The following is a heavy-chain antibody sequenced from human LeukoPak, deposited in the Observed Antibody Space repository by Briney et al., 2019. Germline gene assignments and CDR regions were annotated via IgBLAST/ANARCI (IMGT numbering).Heavy chain of an antibody. CDR3: ARGDTATEYFDL. V-gene: IGHV1-46*01. CDR2: INPSGGST. J-gene: IGHJ2*01. Sequence: ASVKVSCKASGYIFTSYYMHWVRQAPGQGLEWMGIINPSGGSTSYAQKFQGRVTMTRDMSTSTDYMELSSLRSEDTAVYYCARGDTATEYFDLWGRGTLVTVSS. D-gene: IGHD5-18*01. CDR1: GYIFTSYY.